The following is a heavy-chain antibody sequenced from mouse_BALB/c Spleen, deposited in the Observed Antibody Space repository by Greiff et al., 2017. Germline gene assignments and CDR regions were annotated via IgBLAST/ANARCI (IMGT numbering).Heavy chain of an antibody. D-gene: IGHD2-3*01. V-gene: IGHV14-3*02. CDR2: IDPANGNT. J-gene: IGHJ4*01. Sequence: EGQLHQSGAELVKPGASVKLSCTASGFNIKDTYMHWVKQRPEQGLEWIGRIDPANGNTKYDPKFQGKATITADTSSNTAYLQLSSLTSEDTAVYYCARDGYYPHYAMDYWGQGTSVTVSS. CDR1: GFNIKDTY. CDR3: ARDGYYPHYAMDY.